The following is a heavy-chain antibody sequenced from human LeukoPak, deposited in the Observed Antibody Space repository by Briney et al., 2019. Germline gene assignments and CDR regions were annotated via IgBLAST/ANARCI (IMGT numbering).Heavy chain of an antibody. J-gene: IGHJ4*02. CDR3: ARSARLMKGVVEVTALDD. V-gene: IGHV3-48*03. CDR1: GFTFRSYE. CDR2: LSSSGSAF. D-gene: IGHD3-3*01. Sequence: GGSLRLSCAASGFTFRSYEMNWVRQAPGKGLEWIAYLSSSGSAFSYADSVKGRFTIARDNAKNSVYLEMNSLRADDTAVYYCARSARLMKGVVEVTALDDWGQGTLVTVSS.